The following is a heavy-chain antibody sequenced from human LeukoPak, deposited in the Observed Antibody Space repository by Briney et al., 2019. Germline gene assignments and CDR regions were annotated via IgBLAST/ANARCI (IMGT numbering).Heavy chain of an antibody. CDR3: ARGATAMVSFYFDS. V-gene: IGHV3-21*05. Sequence: GGSLRLSCEASESTFSSYSMNWVRQAPGRGLEWVSFISSAGSDKFYADSVRGRFTISRDNAKNSLYLQMNSLRPEDTAVYYCARGATAMVSFYFDSWGRGALVTVSS. J-gene: IGHJ4*02. CDR1: ESTFSSYS. CDR2: ISSAGSDK. D-gene: IGHD5-18*01.